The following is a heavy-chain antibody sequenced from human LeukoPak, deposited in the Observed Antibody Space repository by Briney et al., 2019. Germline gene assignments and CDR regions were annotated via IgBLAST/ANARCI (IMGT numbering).Heavy chain of an antibody. V-gene: IGHV4-4*07. CDR2: IYTSGST. Sequence: PSETLSLTCTVSGGSISSYYWSWIRQPAGKGLEWIRRIYTSGSTNYNPSLKSRVTMSVDTSKNQFSLKLSSVTAADTAVYYCASGYYYDSSGYYYRLDYWGQGTLVTVSS. D-gene: IGHD3-22*01. CDR3: ASGYYYDSSGYYYRLDY. CDR1: GGSISSYY. J-gene: IGHJ4*02.